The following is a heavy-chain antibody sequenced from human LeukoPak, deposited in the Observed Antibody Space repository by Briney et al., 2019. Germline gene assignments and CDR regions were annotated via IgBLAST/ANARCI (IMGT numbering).Heavy chain of an antibody. CDR1: GFTFSSYW. D-gene: IGHD2-21*02. CDR3: AKLAYCGGDCYSGLYYYYGMDV. CDR2: ISGSGGST. V-gene: IGHV3-23*01. Sequence: GGSLRLSCAASGFTFSSYWMSWVRQAPGKGLEWVSAISGSGGSTYYADSVKGRFTISRDNSKNTLYLQMNSLRAEDTAVYYCAKLAYCGGDCYSGLYYYYGMDVWGQGTTVTVSS. J-gene: IGHJ6*02.